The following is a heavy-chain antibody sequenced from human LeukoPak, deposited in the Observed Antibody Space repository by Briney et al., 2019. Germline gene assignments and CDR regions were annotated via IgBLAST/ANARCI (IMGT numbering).Heavy chain of an antibody. J-gene: IGHJ3*02. V-gene: IGHV3-20*04. CDR2: ITWNAART. CDR3: AKEITDYYGSGSIRDAFDI. CDR1: GFKFDDYG. Sequence: GGSLRLSCVTSGFKFDDYGMSWVRQAPGKGPEWISGITWNAARTDYADSVKGRFTISRDSAKNSLFLQMNSLRAEDTAVYYCAKEITDYYGSGSIRDAFDIWGQGTMVTVSS. D-gene: IGHD3-10*01.